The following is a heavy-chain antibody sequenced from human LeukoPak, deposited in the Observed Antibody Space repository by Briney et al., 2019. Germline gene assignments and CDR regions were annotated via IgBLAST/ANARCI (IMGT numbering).Heavy chain of an antibody. D-gene: IGHD3-22*01. Sequence: GGSLRLSCAASGFTFINYAMNCVHQAPGTGLEWVSGISGSSGGTYYADSVKGRFTISRDNSKNTVYLQMNSLRAEDTAIYYCAKKTPYYYDITGYSLEDWGQGTLVTVSS. V-gene: IGHV3-23*01. CDR1: GFTFINYA. CDR3: AKKTPYYYDITGYSLED. CDR2: ISGSSGGT. J-gene: IGHJ4*02.